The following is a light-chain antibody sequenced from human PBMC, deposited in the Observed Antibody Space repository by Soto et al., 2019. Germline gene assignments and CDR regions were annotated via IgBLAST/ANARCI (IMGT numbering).Light chain of an antibody. CDR3: HQYNHWLTWT. CDR2: SAY. J-gene: IGKJ1*01. V-gene: IGKV3-15*01. Sequence: EIVMTHSPATLSLSPGQRPTLSCRASQSVSSKLAWYQQRPGQAPRLLXYSAYTRATGIPARFSGSGSGTEFTPTISSLQSEDFAVYYCHQYNHWLTWTCGQGTKVDIK. CDR1: QSVSSK.